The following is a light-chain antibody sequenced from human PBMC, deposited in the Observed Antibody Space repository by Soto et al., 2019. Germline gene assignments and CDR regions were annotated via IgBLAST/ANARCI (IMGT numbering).Light chain of an antibody. Sequence: VLTQSPATLSLSPGERATLSCRASQSVNSYLGWYQQKPGQAPRLLIYDAYNRATGIPARFSGSGSGTDFTLTISSLEPEDFAVYYCHQSGEWPLTFGGGTKVDIK. CDR1: QSVNSY. CDR2: DAY. CDR3: HQSGEWPLT. J-gene: IGKJ4*01. V-gene: IGKV3-11*01.